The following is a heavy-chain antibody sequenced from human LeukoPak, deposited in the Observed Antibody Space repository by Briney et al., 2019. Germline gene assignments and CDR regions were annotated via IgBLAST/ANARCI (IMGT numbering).Heavy chain of an antibody. V-gene: IGHV3-23*01. J-gene: IGHJ6*02. CDR1: GFTFSSYA. CDR3: AKCRPWGSTSNYYYYGMDV. D-gene: IGHD2-2*01. Sequence: PGGSLRLSCVVSGFTFSSYAMSWVRQAPGKGLEWVSAISGSGDSTYYADSVKGRFTISRDNSKSTLYLQMNSLRAEDTAVYYCAKCRPWGSTSNYYYYGMDVWGQGTTVTVSS. CDR2: ISGSGDST.